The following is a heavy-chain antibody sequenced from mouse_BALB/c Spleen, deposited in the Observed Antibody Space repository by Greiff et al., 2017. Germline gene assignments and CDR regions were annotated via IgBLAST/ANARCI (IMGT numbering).Heavy chain of an antibody. CDR2: INSNGGST. CDR1: GFTFSSYG. CDR3: ARDLLRSAWFAY. D-gene: IGHD1-1*01. Sequence: EVMLVESGGGLVQPGGSLKLSCAASGFTFSSYGMSWVRQTPDKRLELVATINSNGGSTYYPDSVKGRFTISRDNAKNTLYLQMSSLKSEDTAMYYCARDLLRSAWFAYWGQGTLVTVSA. V-gene: IGHV5-6-3*01. J-gene: IGHJ3*01.